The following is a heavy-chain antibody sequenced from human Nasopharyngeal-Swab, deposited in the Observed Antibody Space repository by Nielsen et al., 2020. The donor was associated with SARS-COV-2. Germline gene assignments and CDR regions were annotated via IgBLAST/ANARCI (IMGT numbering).Heavy chain of an antibody. CDR3: ARAEGHYDSSGYYRPALFDY. J-gene: IGHJ4*02. Sequence: PGKGLEWIGYIYCSGSTNYNPSLKSRVTISVDTSKNQFSLKLSSVTAADTAVYYCARAEGHYDSSGYYRPALFDYWGQGTLVTVSS. CDR2: IYCSGST. D-gene: IGHD3-22*01. V-gene: IGHV4-59*13.